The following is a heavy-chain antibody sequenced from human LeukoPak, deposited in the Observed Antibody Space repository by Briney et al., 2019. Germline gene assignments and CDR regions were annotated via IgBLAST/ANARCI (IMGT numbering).Heavy chain of an antibody. Sequence: GGSLRLSCAASGFTFSSYAMSWVRQAPGKGLEWVSAISGSGGSTYYADSVKGRFTISRDNSKNTLYLQMNSLRAEDTAVYYCAKRGGSYYSYYYGMDVWGQGTTVTVSS. J-gene: IGHJ6*02. V-gene: IGHV3-23*01. CDR3: AKRGGSYYSYYYGMDV. CDR1: GFTFSSYA. D-gene: IGHD1-26*01. CDR2: ISGSGGST.